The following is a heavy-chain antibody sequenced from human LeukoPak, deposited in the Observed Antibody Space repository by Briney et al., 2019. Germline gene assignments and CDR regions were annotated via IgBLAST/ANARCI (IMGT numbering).Heavy chain of an antibody. J-gene: IGHJ4*02. CDR1: GYTFATYR. CDR2: ISAYNGNT. V-gene: IGHV1-18*01. CDR3: ARSNSGNLPYYFDY. D-gene: IGHD1-26*01. Sequence: ASVKVSCAAPGYTFATYRMTWVRQAPGQGLEWMGWISAYNGNTNYARKFLSRVTMTTDTSTSTAYMQLRSLRSDDTAVYFCARSNSGNLPYYFDYWGQGTLVTVSP.